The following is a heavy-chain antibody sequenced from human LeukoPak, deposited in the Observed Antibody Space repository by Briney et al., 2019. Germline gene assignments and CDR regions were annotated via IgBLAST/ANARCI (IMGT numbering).Heavy chain of an antibody. V-gene: IGHV1-18*01. Sequence: ASVKVSCKASGYSFTSNVISWVRQAPGQGLEWMGWISAYNGNTNYAQKLQGRVTMTTDTSTSTAYMELRSLRSDDTAVYYCARPSTSTVAGDYDYWGQGTLVTVSS. CDR1: GYSFTSNV. D-gene: IGHD6-19*01. J-gene: IGHJ4*02. CDR2: ISAYNGNT. CDR3: ARPSTSTVAGDYDY.